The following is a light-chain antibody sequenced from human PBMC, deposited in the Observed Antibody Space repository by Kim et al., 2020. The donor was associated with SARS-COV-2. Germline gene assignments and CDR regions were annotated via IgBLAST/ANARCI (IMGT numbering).Light chain of an antibody. CDR3: QSYDSSLSVWV. Sequence: RVTISCSGSSSNIGAGYDVHWYQQLPGTAPKLLIYGSINRPSGVPDRFSGAKSGTSASLAITGLQAEDEADYYCQSYDSSLSVWVFGGGTQLTVL. CDR1: SSNIGAGYD. V-gene: IGLV1-40*01. J-gene: IGLJ3*02. CDR2: GSI.